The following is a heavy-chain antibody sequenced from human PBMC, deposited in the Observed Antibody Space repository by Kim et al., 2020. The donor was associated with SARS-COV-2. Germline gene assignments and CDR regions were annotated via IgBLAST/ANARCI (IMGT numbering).Heavy chain of an antibody. J-gene: IGHJ6*02. CDR3: AASARLYIYGMDD. V-gene: IGHV3-23*01. CDR1: GFIFSNYA. CDR2: IGRSGGNI. Sequence: GGSLRLSCAASGFIFSNYAMSWVRQAPGKGLEWISSIGRSGGNIHDADSVKGRFTIFRDDSKNTLSLQMNSLRVEDTAVYYCAASARLYIYGMDDWGQGTTVTVSS. D-gene: IGHD4-4*01.